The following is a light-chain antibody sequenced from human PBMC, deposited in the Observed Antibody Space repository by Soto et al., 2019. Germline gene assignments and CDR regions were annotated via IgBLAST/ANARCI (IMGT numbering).Light chain of an antibody. J-gene: IGLJ2*01. Sequence: QSALTQPASVSGSPGQSITISCTGTSSDVGGYNYVSWYQQHPGKDPKLMIYEVSNRPSGVSNRFSGSKSGNTASLTISGLQAEDEADYYCRSYTSSSTHVVFGGGTKLTVL. CDR3: RSYTSSSTHVV. CDR2: EVS. CDR1: SSDVGGYNY. V-gene: IGLV2-14*01.